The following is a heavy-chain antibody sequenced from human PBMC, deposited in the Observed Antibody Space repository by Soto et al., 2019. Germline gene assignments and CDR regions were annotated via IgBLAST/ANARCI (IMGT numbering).Heavy chain of an antibody. CDR3: ARGRDAASQFYSPHGMDV. CDR2: RDPITGGT. D-gene: IGHD2-15*01. V-gene: IGHV1-2*02. CDR1: GSTFISY. Sequence: ASVHVSCTALGSTFISYLYCVRTAPSRGLEWLGLRDPITGGTDYEERLRDRVTMTRDTSINTAYMELRRLRSDDTAIYFCARGRDAASQFYSPHGMDVWGQGTTVTVSS. J-gene: IGHJ6*02.